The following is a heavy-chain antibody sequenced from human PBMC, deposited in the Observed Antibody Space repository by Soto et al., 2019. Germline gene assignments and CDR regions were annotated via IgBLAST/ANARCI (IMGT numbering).Heavy chain of an antibody. CDR1: GYTFTSYA. CDR2: INAGNGKT. J-gene: IGHJ4*02. Sequence: QVQLVQSGAEEKKPGASVKVSCKASGYTFTSYAMHWVRQAPGQRLEWMGWINAGNGKTKYSQKFQGRVTITRDTSASPAYMELSSLRSDDTAVYYCASESYGGEFEYWGQGTLVTVSS. D-gene: IGHD4-17*01. V-gene: IGHV1-3*05. CDR3: ASESYGGEFEY.